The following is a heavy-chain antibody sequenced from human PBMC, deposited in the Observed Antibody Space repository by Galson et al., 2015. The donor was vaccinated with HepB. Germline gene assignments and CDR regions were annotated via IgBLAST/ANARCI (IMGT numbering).Heavy chain of an antibody. CDR2: ISSSGSTI. D-gene: IGHD2-15*01. V-gene: IGHV3-11*01. J-gene: IGHJ3*02. CDR3: ARDEGRGYCSGGSCYLDAFDI. Sequence: LRLSCAASGFTFSDYYMGWIRRAPGKGLEWVSYISSSGSTIYYADSVKGRFTISRDNAKNSLYLQMNSLRAEDTAVYYCARDEGRGYCSGGSCYLDAFDIWGQGTMVTVSS. CDR1: GFTFSDYY.